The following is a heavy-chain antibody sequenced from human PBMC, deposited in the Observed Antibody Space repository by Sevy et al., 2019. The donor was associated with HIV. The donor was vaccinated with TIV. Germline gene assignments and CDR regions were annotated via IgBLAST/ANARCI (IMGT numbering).Heavy chain of an antibody. CDR1: GGSISGYH. V-gene: IGHV4-59*01. D-gene: IGHD2-8*01. CDR3: ARSGHAAIIKGIGVIDI. J-gene: IGHJ3*02. CDR2: IYCSGST. Sequence: SETLSLTCTVSGGSISGYHWSWIRQPPGKALEWIGYIYCSGSTNYNPSLKSRVTISVDTSKNQFSLTLSSVTAADTAVHYCARSGHAAIIKGIGVIDIWGQGTMVTVSS.